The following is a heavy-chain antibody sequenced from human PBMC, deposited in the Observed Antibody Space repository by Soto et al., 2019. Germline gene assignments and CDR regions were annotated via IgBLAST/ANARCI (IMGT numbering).Heavy chain of an antibody. CDR2: IYYTGST. J-gene: IGHJ4*02. V-gene: IGHV4-59*08. CDR1: GGSISSYY. Sequence: SETLSLTCSVSGGSISSYYWSWIRQPPGKGLEWIDQIYYTGSTIYNPSLKSRVTISLDTSKSQFSLKLSSVTAADTGVYYCARIKSGGIWSGSYRYYYYFGFWGQGTLVTVSS. D-gene: IGHD3-3*01. CDR3: ARIKSGGIWSGSYRYYYYFGF.